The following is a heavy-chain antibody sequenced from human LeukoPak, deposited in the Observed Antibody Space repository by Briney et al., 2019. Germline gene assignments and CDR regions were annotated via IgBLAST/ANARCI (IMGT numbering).Heavy chain of an antibody. Sequence: SETLSLTCAVYGGSFSGYYWSWIRQPPGKGLEWIGEINHSGSTNYNPSLKSRVTISVDTSKNQFSLKLSSVTAADTAVYYCARKHYGSGCYEDYWGQGTLVTVSS. CDR1: GGSFSGYY. CDR2: INHSGST. D-gene: IGHD3-10*01. V-gene: IGHV4-34*01. J-gene: IGHJ4*02. CDR3: ARKHYGSGCYEDY.